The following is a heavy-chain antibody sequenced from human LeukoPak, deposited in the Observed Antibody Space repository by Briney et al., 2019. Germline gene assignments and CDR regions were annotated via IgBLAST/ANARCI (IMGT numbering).Heavy chain of an antibody. J-gene: IGHJ4*02. CDR3: ARVTYSSSWYEGEYFDY. V-gene: IGHV6-1*01. CDR1: GDSVSSNSAA. D-gene: IGHD6-13*01. Sequence: SQTLSLTCAISGDSVSSNSAAWNWIRQSPSRGLEWLGRTYYRSKWYNDYAVSVKSRITINPDTSKNQFSLQLNSVTPEDTAVYYCARVTYSSSWYEGEYFDYWGQGTLVTASS. CDR2: TYYRSKWYN.